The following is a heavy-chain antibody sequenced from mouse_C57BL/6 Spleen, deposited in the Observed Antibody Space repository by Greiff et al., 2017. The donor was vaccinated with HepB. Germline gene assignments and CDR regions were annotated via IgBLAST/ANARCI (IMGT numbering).Heavy chain of an antibody. Sequence: EVKLQQSGPELVKPGASVKIPCKASGYTFTDYNMDWVKQSHGKSLEWIGDINPNNGGTIYNQKFKGKATLTVDKSSSTAYMELRSLTSEDTAVYYCARFITTVDAMDYWGQGTSVTVSS. CDR2: INPNNGGT. CDR3: ARFITTVDAMDY. CDR1: GYTFTDYN. V-gene: IGHV1-18*01. D-gene: IGHD1-1*01. J-gene: IGHJ4*01.